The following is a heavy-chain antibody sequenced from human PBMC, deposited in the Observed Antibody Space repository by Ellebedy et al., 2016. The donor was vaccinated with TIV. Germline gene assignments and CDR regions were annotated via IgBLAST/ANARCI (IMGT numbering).Heavy chain of an antibody. CDR1: GGSISSYY. V-gene: IGHV4-59*12. Sequence: SETLSLXXTVSGGSISSYYWSWIRQPPGKGLEWIGSIYYSGSTYYNPSLKSRVTISVDTSKNQFSLKLSSVTAADTAVYYCARTDYGDYAFDIWGQGTMVTVSS. D-gene: IGHD4-17*01. J-gene: IGHJ3*02. CDR2: IYYSGST. CDR3: ARTDYGDYAFDI.